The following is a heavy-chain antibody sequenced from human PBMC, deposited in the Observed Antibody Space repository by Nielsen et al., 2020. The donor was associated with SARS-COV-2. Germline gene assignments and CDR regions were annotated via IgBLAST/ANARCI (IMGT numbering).Heavy chain of an antibody. D-gene: IGHD5-18*01. CDR2: IIPILGIV. CDR1: GGTLSSYA. V-gene: IGHV1-69*04. CDR3: ASPAGGYRYGPNYHYYGMDV. J-gene: IGHJ6*02. Sequence: SVKVSCKASGGTLSSYAFSWVRQAPGQGLEWMGRIIPILGIVNYAQKLQGRVTITADKSTSTAYMELRSLRSEDTAVYYCASPAGGYRYGPNYHYYGMDVWGQGTTVTVSS.